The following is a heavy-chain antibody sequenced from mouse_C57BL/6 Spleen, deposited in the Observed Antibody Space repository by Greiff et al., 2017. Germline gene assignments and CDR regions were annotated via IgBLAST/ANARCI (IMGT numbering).Heavy chain of an antibody. CDR2: INPSNGGT. D-gene: IGHD2-1*01. V-gene: IGHV1-53*01. CDR3: ARSAGGNYVLYFDV. J-gene: IGHJ1*03. CDR1: GYTFTSYW. Sequence: QVQLQQPGTELVKPGASVKLSCKASGYTFTSYWMHWVKQRPGQGLEWIGNINPSNGGTNYNEKFKSKATLTVDKSSSTAYMQLSSLTSEDSAVYYCARSAGGNYVLYFDVWGTGTTVTVAS.